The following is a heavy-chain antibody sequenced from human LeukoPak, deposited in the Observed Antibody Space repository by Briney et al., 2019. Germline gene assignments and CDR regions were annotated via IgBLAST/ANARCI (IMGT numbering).Heavy chain of an antibody. D-gene: IGHD3-10*01. Sequence: PSQTLSLTCTVSGGSIRTSGNYWSWIRHHPGKGLEWMGCIYYSGTTYDSPSLKSRLTVSVDTSKNQFFLDLTSVTAADTAVYYCARHGMYSGSESYYDPFDYWGQGTLVTVSS. CDR2: IYYSGTT. CDR1: GGSIRTSGNY. CDR3: ARHGMYSGSESYYDPFDY. V-gene: IGHV4-31*03. J-gene: IGHJ4*02.